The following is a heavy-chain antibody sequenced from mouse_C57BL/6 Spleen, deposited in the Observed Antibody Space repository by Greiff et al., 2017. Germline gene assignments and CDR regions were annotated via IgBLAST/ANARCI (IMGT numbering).Heavy chain of an antibody. Sequence: QVQLQQPGAELVMPGASVKLSCKASGYTFTSYWMHWVKQRPGQGLEWIGEIDPSDSYTNYNQKFKGKSTLTVDKSSSTAYMQLSSLTSEDSAVYYCASLITTVVAPYYAMDYWGQGTPVTVSS. V-gene: IGHV1-69*01. J-gene: IGHJ4*01. CDR1: GYTFTSYW. D-gene: IGHD1-1*01. CDR2: IDPSDSYT. CDR3: ASLITTVVAPYYAMDY.